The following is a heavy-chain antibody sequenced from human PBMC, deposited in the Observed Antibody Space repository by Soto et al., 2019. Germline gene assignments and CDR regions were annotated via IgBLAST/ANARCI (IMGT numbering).Heavy chain of an antibody. Sequence: GESLKISCTASGDSFSNYWTGWVRQMQAKSLEWMGINYPCDSDTRYTSSFQGQVTISADNSISTAYLQCSSQKAADTAQYYCARRGAYYDDDIGYYAVDVWGQGTTVTVSS. CDR3: ARRGAYYDDDIGYYAVDV. CDR2: NYPCDSDT. CDR1: GDSFSNYW. J-gene: IGHJ6*01. D-gene: IGHD3-16*01. V-gene: IGHV5-51*01.